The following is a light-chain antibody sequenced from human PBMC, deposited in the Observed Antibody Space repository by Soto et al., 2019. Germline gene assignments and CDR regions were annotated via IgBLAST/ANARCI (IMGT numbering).Light chain of an antibody. V-gene: IGLV2-14*01. J-gene: IGLJ1*01. CDR3: GSWTTYRPYV. Sequence: QSALTQPASVSGSPGQSITIPCTGTSSDIGNYNAVSWYQQHPGKAPKLIIYEVTNRPSGVSDRFSGSKSGNTAYLTISGLQAEDEADYYCGSWTTYRPYVFATGTKVTVL. CDR2: EVT. CDR1: SSDIGNYNA.